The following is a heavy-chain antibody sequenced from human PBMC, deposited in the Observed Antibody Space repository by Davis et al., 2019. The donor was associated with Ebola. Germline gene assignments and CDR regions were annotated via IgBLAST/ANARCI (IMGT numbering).Heavy chain of an antibody. Sequence: GESLKISCAASGFTVSSNYMSWVRQAPGKGLEWVSVIYSGGSTYYADSVKGRFTISRDNSKNTLYLQMNSLRAEDTAVYYCARDGDVDTAMANYYYYYGMDVWGQGTTVTVSS. D-gene: IGHD5-18*01. CDR2: IYSGGST. J-gene: IGHJ6*02. CDR1: GFTVSSNY. V-gene: IGHV3-66*01. CDR3: ARDGDVDTAMANYYYYYGMDV.